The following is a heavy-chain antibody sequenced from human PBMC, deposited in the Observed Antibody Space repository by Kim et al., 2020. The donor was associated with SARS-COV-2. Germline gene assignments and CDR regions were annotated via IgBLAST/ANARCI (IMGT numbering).Heavy chain of an antibody. J-gene: IGHJ6*02. CDR2: ISSSSSYI. V-gene: IGHV3-21*01. CDR3: ARVLPPTIFGVVIIDYYYYYGMDV. Sequence: GGSLRLSCAASGFTFSSYSMNWVRQAPGKGLEWVSSISSSSSYIYYADSVKGRFTISRDNAKNSLYLQMNSLRAEDTAVYYCARVLPPTIFGVVIIDYYYYYGMDVWGQGTTVTVSS. D-gene: IGHD3-3*01. CDR1: GFTFSSYS.